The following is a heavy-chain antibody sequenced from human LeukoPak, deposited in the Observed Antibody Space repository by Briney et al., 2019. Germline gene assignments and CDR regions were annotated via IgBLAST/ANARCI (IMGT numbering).Heavy chain of an antibody. D-gene: IGHD7-27*01. CDR1: GGSFSTSG. Sequence: SVRVSCRASGGSFSTSGFSWVRQAPGQGREWMGGVIPIYGTPSYAQKFQGRVTITTDESTSTAYMELSSLRSEDTAVYYCARDHWGIVENGYDYFYYDMDVWGQGTTVTVSS. J-gene: IGHJ6*02. CDR3: ARDHWGIVENGYDYFYYDMDV. CDR2: VIPIYGTP. V-gene: IGHV1-69*05.